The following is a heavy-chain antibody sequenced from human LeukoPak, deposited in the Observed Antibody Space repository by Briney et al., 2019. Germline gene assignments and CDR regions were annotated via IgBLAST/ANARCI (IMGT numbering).Heavy chain of an antibody. CDR2: IKSKTDGGTT. V-gene: IGHV3-15*01. CDR3: TGFLGDVVPAAIPFDY. Sequence: PGGSLRLSCAASGLTFSSYGMHWVRQAPGKGLEWVGRIKSKTDGGTTDYAAPVKGRFTISRDDSKNTLYLQMNSLKTEDTAVYYCTGFLGDVVPAAIPFDYWGQGTLVTVSS. D-gene: IGHD2-2*01. J-gene: IGHJ4*02. CDR1: GLTFSSYG.